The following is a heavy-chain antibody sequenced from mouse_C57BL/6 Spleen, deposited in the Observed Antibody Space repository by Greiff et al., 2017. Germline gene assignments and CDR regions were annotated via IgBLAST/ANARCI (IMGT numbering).Heavy chain of an antibody. V-gene: IGHV1-26*01. CDR3: ARVPLYYGSPSWFAY. CDR1: GYTFTDYY. J-gene: IGHJ3*01. CDR2: INPNNGGT. D-gene: IGHD1-1*01. Sequence: VQLQQSGPELVKPGASVKISCKASGYTFTDYYMNWVKQSHGKSLEWIGDINPNNGGTSYNQKFKGRATLTVDKSSSTAYMELRSLTSEDSAVYYGARVPLYYGSPSWFAYWGQVTLVTVSA.